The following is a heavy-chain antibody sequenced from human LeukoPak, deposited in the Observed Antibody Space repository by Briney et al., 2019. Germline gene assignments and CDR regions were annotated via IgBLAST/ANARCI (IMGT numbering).Heavy chain of an antibody. V-gene: IGHV3-48*03. J-gene: IGHJ4*02. CDR2: ISSGGSTV. CDR3: ARADY. Sequence: PGESLRLSCVASGFSFSSSDMNWVHQAPGKGLEWVSYISSGGSTVYYADSVKGRFTISRDNVKNSLYLQMNSLRAEDTAVYYCARADYWGQGTLVTVSS. CDR1: GFSFSSSD.